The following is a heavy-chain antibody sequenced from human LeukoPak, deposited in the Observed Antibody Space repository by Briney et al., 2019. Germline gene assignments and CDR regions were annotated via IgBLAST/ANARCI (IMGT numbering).Heavy chain of an antibody. CDR1: GGSFSGYY. CDR2: INHSGST. V-gene: IGHV4-34*01. D-gene: IGHD3-22*01. CDR3: ARLPVYYYDSSGYYELMAFDY. J-gene: IGHJ4*02. Sequence: SETLSLTCAVYGGSFSGYYWSWIRQPPGKGLEWIGEINHSGSTNYNPSPKSRVTISVDTSKNQFSLKLSSVTAADTAVYYCARLPVYYYDSSGYYELMAFDYWGQGTLVTVSS.